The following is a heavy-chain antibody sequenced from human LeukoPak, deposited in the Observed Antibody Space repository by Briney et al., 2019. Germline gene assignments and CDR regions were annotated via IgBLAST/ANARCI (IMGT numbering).Heavy chain of an antibody. CDR2: ISGSGGDT. V-gene: IGHV3-23*01. Sequence: GGSLRLSCAASGFTFTSYAMSWVRQAPGKGLEWVSGISGSGGDTFYADSVKGRFTISRDNSKNTLYLQMNSLRAEDTAVYYCAKGYNSGSYSELDYWGQGTLVTVSS. CDR3: AKGYNSGSYSELDY. CDR1: GFTFTSYA. J-gene: IGHJ4*02. D-gene: IGHD3-10*01.